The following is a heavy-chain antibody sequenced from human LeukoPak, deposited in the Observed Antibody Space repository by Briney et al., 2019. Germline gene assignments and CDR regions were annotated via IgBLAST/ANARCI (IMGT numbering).Heavy chain of an antibody. D-gene: IGHD2-21*01. J-gene: IGHJ4*02. Sequence: ASVKVSCKASGYTFTAYYMHWVRQAPGQGLQWMGWIDPSSGGTNYAQRFQGRVTMTRDTSISTAHMELSSLRSDDTAVYYCARDLSHYCGGDCSTFDYWGQGTLVTVSS. CDR2: IDPSSGGT. CDR1: GYTFTAYY. V-gene: IGHV1-2*02. CDR3: ARDLSHYCGGDCSTFDY.